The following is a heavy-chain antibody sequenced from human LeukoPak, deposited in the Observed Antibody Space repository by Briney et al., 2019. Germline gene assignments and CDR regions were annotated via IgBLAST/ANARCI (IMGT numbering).Heavy chain of an antibody. CDR1: GYGSGYSFTGHW. CDR2: SYPRNSNT. J-gene: IGHJ4*02. D-gene: IGHD2-15*01. CDR3: AREDLALTRGHFDY. Sequence: GESLKISWKGSGYGSGYSFTGHWTACVRQMPGKGLKWMGMSYPRNSNTIYSPSFQCQDTISADKSISTAYLQSSNLKASDTARYYCAREDLALTRGHFDYWGGGTLVTVSS. V-gene: IGHV5-51*01.